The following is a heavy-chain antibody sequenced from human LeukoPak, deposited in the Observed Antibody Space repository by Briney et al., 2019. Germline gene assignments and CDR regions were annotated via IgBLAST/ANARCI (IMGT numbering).Heavy chain of an antibody. CDR2: IIPAFDTA. Sequence: SVKVSCKASGDTFSNYDVTWVRQAPGQGLEWMGRIIPAFDTAKYAQNFQGRATMTTDESPSTAYMELYSLRSEDTAVYYCALSAEKQLVYFDFWGQGTLVTVSS. V-gene: IGHV1-69*05. J-gene: IGHJ4*02. CDR1: GDTFSNYD. CDR3: ALSAEKQLVYFDF. D-gene: IGHD6-13*01.